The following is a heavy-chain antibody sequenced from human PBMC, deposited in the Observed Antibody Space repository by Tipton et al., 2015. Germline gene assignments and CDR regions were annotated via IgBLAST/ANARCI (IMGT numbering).Heavy chain of an antibody. J-gene: IGHJ5*02. D-gene: IGHD1-1*01. Sequence: QSGAEVKKPGASVKVSCKASGYTFTAYYIHWVRQAPGQGLEWMGWINPSSGGTNYAQKFQGRVTMTRDTSISTAYMELSRLRSDDTAVYYCARDGRNWNDAGGWFDPWGQGPLVTVSS. CDR3: ARDGRNWNDAGGWFDP. V-gene: IGHV1-2*02. CDR1: GYTFTAYY. CDR2: INPSSGGT.